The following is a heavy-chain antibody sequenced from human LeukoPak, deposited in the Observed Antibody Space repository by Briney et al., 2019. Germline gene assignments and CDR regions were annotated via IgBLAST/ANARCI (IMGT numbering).Heavy chain of an antibody. D-gene: IGHD3-10*01. V-gene: IGHV4-4*02. Sequence: SSETLSLTCAVSGGSISSSNWWSRVRQPPGQGLEWIGEIYHSGSTNYNPSLKSRVTISVDKSKNQFSLKLSSVTAADTAVYYCARGYGSGSYMDYWGQGTLVTVSS. CDR2: IYHSGST. J-gene: IGHJ4*02. CDR3: ARGYGSGSYMDY. CDR1: GGSISSSNW.